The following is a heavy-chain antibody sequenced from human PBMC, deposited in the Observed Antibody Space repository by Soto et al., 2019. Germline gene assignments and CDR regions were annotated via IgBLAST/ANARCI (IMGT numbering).Heavy chain of an antibody. CDR3: AREIRSHPRNWFAP. CDR1: RYTFLDYY. D-gene: IGHD3-3*02. J-gene: IGHJ5*02. V-gene: IGHV1-2*04. CDR2: VNPNSGGT. Sequence: ASVKASCKAPRYTFLDYYIHWVRQAPGQGLEWMGWVNPNSGGTNYAYKFQGWVTLTRDTSISTAYMELSRLTSDDTAVYYCAREIRSHPRNWFAPWGQGTRVTVSS.